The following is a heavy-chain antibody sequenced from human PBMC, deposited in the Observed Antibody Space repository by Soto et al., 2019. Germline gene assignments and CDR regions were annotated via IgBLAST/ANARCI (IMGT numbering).Heavy chain of an antibody. V-gene: IGHV4-39*07. CDR1: GGSISSSSYY. CDR2: IYYSGST. CDR3: ATGRVYYGSEY. J-gene: IGHJ4*02. Sequence: SETLSLTCTVSGGSISSSSYYWGWIRQPPGKGLEWIGRIYYSGSTNYNPSLKSRVTISVDTSKNQFSLKLSSVTAADTAVYYCATGRVYYGSEYWGQGTLVTVSS. D-gene: IGHD3-10*01.